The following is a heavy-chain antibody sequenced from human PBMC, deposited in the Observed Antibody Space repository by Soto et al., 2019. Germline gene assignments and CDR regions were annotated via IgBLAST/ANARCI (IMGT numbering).Heavy chain of an antibody. CDR1: GYTFTSYG. CDR2: ISAYNGNT. CDR3: ARGITIFGVVIYYFDY. D-gene: IGHD3-3*01. J-gene: IGHJ4*02. Sequence: ASVKVSCKASGYTFTSYGISWGRQAPGQGLEWMGWISAYNGNTNYAQKLQGRVTMTTDTSTSTAYMELRSLRSDDTAVYYCARGITIFGVVIYYFDYWGQGTLVTVSS. V-gene: IGHV1-18*01.